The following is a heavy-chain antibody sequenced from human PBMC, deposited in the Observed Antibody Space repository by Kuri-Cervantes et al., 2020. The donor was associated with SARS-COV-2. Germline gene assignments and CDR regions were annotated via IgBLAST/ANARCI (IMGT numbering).Heavy chain of an antibody. CDR3: ARGEAARGLMVVFKWRGAGTLHF. CDR2: INPNSGGT. CDR1: GYTFTGYY. Sequence: ASVKVSCKASGYTFTGYYMHWVRQAPGQGLEWMGWINPNSGGTNYAQKFQGWVTMTRDTSLTTAYMELTRLTSDDSAVYFCARGEAARGLMVVFKWRGAGTLHFWGQGTLVTVSS. D-gene: IGHD3-10*01. V-gene: IGHV1-2*04. J-gene: IGHJ4*02.